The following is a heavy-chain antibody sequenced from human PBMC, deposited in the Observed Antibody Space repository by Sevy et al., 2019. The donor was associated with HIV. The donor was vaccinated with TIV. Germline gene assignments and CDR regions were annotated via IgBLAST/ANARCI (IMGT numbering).Heavy chain of an antibody. CDR1: GGTFSGYS. Sequence: ASVKVSCKTSGGTFSGYSISWLRQAPGQGLEWMGGIIAISGTTNYLQRFQGRITITADVSKRTVYMELRSLRIEDTAIYFCARDRDRGYFDPWGQGTLVTVSS. CDR3: ARDRDRGYFDP. J-gene: IGHJ5*02. V-gene: IGHV1-69*13. D-gene: IGHD6-13*01. CDR2: IIAISGTT.